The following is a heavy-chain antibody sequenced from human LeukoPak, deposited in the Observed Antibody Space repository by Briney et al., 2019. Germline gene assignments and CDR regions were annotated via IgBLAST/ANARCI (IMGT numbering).Heavy chain of an antibody. D-gene: IGHD1-26*01. CDR2: ISTYNGNT. CDR1: GYSFTSYD. CDR3: ARECGWELRCFDY. Sequence: ASVKVSCKVSGYSFTSYDINWVRQAPGQGPEWMGWISTYNGNTNYTQKVQGRVTMTTDTSTSTAYMELRSLRSDDTAVYYCARECGWELRCFDYWGQGTLVTVSS. J-gene: IGHJ4*02. V-gene: IGHV1-18*01.